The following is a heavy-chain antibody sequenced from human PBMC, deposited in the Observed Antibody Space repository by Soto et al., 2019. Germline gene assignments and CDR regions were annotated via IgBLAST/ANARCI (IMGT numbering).Heavy chain of an antibody. J-gene: IGHJ4*02. CDR1: GYSFTSYW. D-gene: IGHD6-6*01. CDR3: ARRANQYSSSYDY. Sequence: GESLKISCKGSGYSFTSYWISWVRQMPGKGLEWMGRIDPSDSYTNYSPSFQGHVTISADKSISTAYLQWSSLKASDTAMYYCARRANQYSSSYDYWGQGTLVTVSS. CDR2: IDPSDSYT. V-gene: IGHV5-10-1*01.